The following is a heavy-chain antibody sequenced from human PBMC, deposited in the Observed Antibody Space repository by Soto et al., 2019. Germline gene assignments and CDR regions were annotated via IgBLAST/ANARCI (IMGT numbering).Heavy chain of an antibody. CDR1: GFTFSGQS. CDR3: ARERRRGVRGDWLGY. J-gene: IGHJ1*01. D-gene: IGHD3-10*01. CDR2: IPSSSISI. Sequence: EVQLVESGGGLVNPGGSLRLPWAASGFTFSGQSMNWVRQAPGKGLEGVPSIPSSSISIYYEDPVKGRFTISRDNAKNSVYLQRNSLRPAETAVYFCARERRRGVRGDWLGYWGPGSRVIVSS. V-gene: IGHV3-21*01.